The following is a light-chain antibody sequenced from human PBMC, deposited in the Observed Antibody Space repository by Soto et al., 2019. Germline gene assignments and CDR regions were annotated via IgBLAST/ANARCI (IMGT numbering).Light chain of an antibody. CDR3: SSYTNTSTLM. CDR1: SSDVGAYNL. J-gene: IGLJ3*02. CDR2: DVS. Sequence: QSALTQPASVSGSPGQSITISCTGTSSDVGAYNLVSWYQQHPGRAPKLFIFDVSDRPSGVSTRFSGSKSGNTASLTISGLQAEEEAFYYCSSYTNTSTLMFGGGTKLTVL. V-gene: IGLV2-14*02.